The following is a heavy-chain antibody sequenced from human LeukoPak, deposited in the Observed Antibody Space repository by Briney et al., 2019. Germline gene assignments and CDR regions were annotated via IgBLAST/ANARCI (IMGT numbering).Heavy chain of an antibody. CDR3: ARVALYSSGWYVSY. D-gene: IGHD6-19*01. Sequence: GGSLRLSCAASGFTFSSYAMSWVRQAPGKGLEWVSVIYSGGSTYYADSVKGRFTISRDNSKNTLYLQMNSLRAEDTAVYYCARVALYSSGWYVSYWGQGTLVTVSS. J-gene: IGHJ4*02. CDR2: IYSGGST. V-gene: IGHV3-53*01. CDR1: GFTFSSYA.